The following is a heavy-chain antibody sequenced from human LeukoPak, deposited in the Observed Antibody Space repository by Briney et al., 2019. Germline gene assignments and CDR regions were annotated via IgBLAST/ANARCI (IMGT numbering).Heavy chain of an antibody. J-gene: IGHJ4*02. V-gene: IGHV3-21*01. Sequence: PGGSLRLSCAASGFTFSSYSMNWVRQAPGKGLEWVSSISSSSSYIHYADLMKGRFTISRDNAKDSLYLQMNSLRAEDTAVYYCARKGATTSASHFDCWGQGTLVTVSS. CDR3: ARKGATTSASHFDC. D-gene: IGHD5-12*01. CDR1: GFTFSSYS. CDR2: ISSSSSYI.